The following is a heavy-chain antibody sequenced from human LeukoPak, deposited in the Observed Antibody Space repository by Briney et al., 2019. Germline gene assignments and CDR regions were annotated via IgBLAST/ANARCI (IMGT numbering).Heavy chain of an antibody. V-gene: IGHV1-18*01. CDR2: ISAYNGNT. CDR3: ARLYDILTGYYTQPGLSSLDY. D-gene: IGHD3-9*01. J-gene: IGHJ4*02. Sequence: ASVKVSCKASGYTFTSYGISWVRQAPGQGLEWMGWISAYNGNTNYAQKLQGRVNMTTDTSTSTAYMELWSLRSDDTAVYYCARLYDILTGYYTQPGLSSLDYWGKGTLVTVSS. CDR1: GYTFTSYG.